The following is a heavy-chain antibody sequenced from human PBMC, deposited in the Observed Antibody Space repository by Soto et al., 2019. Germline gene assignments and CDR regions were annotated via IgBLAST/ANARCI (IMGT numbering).Heavy chain of an antibody. D-gene: IGHD1-1*01. Sequence: SETLSLTCTVSGGSISRGGYYWSWIRQHPGKGLEWIGYFHHSGSNYYNPSLKSRVTMSVDTSRTQFSLRLSSVTAADTAVYYCARDRPETTPPHYYYGMDVWGQGTTVTVSS. CDR3: ARDRPETTPPHYYYGMDV. J-gene: IGHJ6*02. CDR1: GGSISRGGYY. CDR2: FHHSGSN. V-gene: IGHV4-31*03.